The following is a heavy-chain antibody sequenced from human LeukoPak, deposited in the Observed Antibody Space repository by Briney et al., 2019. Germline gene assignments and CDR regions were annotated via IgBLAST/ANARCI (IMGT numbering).Heavy chain of an antibody. CDR1: GGSISSSSYY. CDR3: ASSYYYGSGSYFIPPAYYFDY. CDR2: IYYSGST. V-gene: IGHV4-39*07. D-gene: IGHD3-10*01. J-gene: IGHJ4*02. Sequence: ASETLSLTCTVSGGSISSSSYYWGWIRQPPGKGLEWIGSIYYSGSTYYNPSLKSRVTISVDTSKNQFSLKLSSVTAADTAVYYCASSYYYGSGSYFIPPAYYFDYWGQGTLVTVSS.